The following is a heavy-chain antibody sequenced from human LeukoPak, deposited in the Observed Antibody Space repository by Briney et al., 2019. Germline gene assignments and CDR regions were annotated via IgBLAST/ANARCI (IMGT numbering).Heavy chain of an antibody. Sequence: GGSLRLSCAASGFTFSSYAMHWVRQAPGKGLEWVAVISYDGSNKYYADSVKGRFTISRDNSKNTLYLQMNSLRAEDTAVYYCAREPYYYDRVFDYWGRGTLVTVSS. V-gene: IGHV3-30*04. CDR1: GFTFSSYA. D-gene: IGHD3-22*01. J-gene: IGHJ4*02. CDR2: ISYDGSNK. CDR3: AREPYYYDRVFDY.